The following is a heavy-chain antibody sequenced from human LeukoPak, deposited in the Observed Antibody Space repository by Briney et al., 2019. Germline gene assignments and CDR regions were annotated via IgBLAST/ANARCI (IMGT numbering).Heavy chain of an antibody. CDR2: IYPHDSTT. J-gene: IGHJ4*02. Sequence: GESLKISCEGFGYNFAYLWIAWVRQMPGKGLEWMGFIYPHDSTTIYNPSFQGQVTISADKSITAAYLQWKSLRASDTAIYYCVRQGQQFERDLTPYTFQYWGQGTLVTVSS. CDR3: VRQGQQFERDLTPYTFQY. V-gene: IGHV5-51*01. D-gene: IGHD2-21*01. CDR1: GYNFAYLW.